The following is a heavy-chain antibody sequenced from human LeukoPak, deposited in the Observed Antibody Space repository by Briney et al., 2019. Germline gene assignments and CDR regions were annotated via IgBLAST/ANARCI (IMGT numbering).Heavy chain of an antibody. J-gene: IGHJ4*02. V-gene: IGHV3-23*01. D-gene: IGHD1-26*01. Sequence: PGGSLRLSCAASGFTFSSYAMSWVRQAPGKGLEWVAAISGSGGSIYYAGSVKGRFTISRNNSKNTLYLQMNSLRAEDTAVYYCAKVKLIGGTIFDYWGQGTLVTVSS. CDR2: ISGSGGSI. CDR3: AKVKLIGGTIFDY. CDR1: GFTFSSYA.